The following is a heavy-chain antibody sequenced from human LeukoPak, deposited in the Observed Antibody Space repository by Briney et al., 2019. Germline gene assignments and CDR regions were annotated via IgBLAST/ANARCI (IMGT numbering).Heavy chain of an antibody. Sequence: PSETLSLTCTVSGGSISSSSYYWSWIRQPPGKGLESIGYIYYSGTANYNPSLKSRVTISVDTSKNQFSLKLSSVTAADTAVYYCARVSWFPGTSYYYMDVWGKGTTVTVSS. CDR1: GGSISSSSYY. J-gene: IGHJ6*03. D-gene: IGHD1-1*01. CDR3: ARVSWFPGTSYYYMDV. V-gene: IGHV4-61*01. CDR2: IYYSGTA.